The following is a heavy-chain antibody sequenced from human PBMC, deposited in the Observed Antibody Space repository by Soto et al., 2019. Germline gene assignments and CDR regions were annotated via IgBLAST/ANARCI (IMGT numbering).Heavy chain of an antibody. CDR1: GFTFNIYW. D-gene: IGHD1-26*01. J-gene: IGHJ6*02. CDR3: ARGVRSGSYPYYYDAMDV. V-gene: IGHV3-74*01. CDR2: INSDASRT. Sequence: EVQLVESGGGLVQPGGSLSLSCAASGFTFNIYWMHWVRQAPGKGLVWVSRINSDASRTNYADSLKGRFTISRDNAKQPLYLQMNSWTVDDTAVYYCARGVRSGSYPYYYDAMDVWGQGTTVTVSS.